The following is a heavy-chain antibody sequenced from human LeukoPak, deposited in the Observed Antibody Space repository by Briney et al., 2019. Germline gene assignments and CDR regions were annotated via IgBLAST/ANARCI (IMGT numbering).Heavy chain of an antibody. CDR3: ARAPGRVPLFDY. Sequence: GGSLRLSCTASGFTFGHYAMAWVRQAPGKGLEWVGFIRSKAFGETIEYAASVKGRFTISRDNSKNTLYLQMNSLRAEDTAVYYCARAPGRVPLFDYWGQGTLVTVSS. J-gene: IGHJ4*02. CDR1: GFTFGHYA. D-gene: IGHD3-10*01. V-gene: IGHV3-49*04. CDR2: IRSKAFGETI.